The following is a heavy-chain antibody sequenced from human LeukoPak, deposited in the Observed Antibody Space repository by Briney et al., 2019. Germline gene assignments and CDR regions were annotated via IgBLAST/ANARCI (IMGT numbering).Heavy chain of an antibody. CDR2: ISSSSSTI. D-gene: IGHD5-12*01. V-gene: IGHV3-48*02. Sequence: GGSLRLSCAASGFTFSSYSMNWVRQAPGKGLEWVSYISSSSSTIYYADSVKGRFTISRDNAKNSLYLQMNSLRDEDTAVYYCANAGDGYTWDYGMDVWGQGTTVTVSS. CDR3: ANAGDGYTWDYGMDV. J-gene: IGHJ6*02. CDR1: GFTFSSYS.